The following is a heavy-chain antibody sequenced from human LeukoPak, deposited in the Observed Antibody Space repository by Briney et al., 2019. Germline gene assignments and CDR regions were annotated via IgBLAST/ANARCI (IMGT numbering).Heavy chain of an antibody. J-gene: IGHJ4*02. CDR3: ASIGGYDDY. Sequence: SETLSLTCTVSGGSISSGSYYWSWIRQPAGKGLEWIGRIYTSGSTNYNPSLKSRVTISVDTSKNQFSLKLSSVTAADTAVYYCASIGGYDDYWGQGTLVTVSS. D-gene: IGHD5-12*01. V-gene: IGHV4-61*02. CDR1: GGSISSGSYY. CDR2: IYTSGST.